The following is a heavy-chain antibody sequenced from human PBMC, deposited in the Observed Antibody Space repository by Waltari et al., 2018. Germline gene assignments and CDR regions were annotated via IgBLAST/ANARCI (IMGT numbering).Heavy chain of an antibody. CDR2: IKEEGGRK. J-gene: IGHJ4*02. V-gene: IGHV3-7*01. Sequence: EVQLVESGGGLVQPGGSLRLSCAASGFTLSHYWMGWVRQAPGKGLGGGAGIKEEGGRKDYVDSVKGRFTITRDNAKSTLYLQMNSRRAEDTAVFDCVRNRGWQQFDFWGQGTLVTVSS. CDR1: GFTLSHYW. D-gene: IGHD2-15*01. CDR3: VRNRGWQQFDF.